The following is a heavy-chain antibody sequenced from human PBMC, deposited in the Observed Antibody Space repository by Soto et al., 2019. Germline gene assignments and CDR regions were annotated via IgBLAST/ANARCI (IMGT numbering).Heavy chain of an antibody. CDR1: GFICSSYD. CDR2: ILVDGRT. CDR3: AKATATGGGAFDI. Sequence: PGGSLRLSCAASGFICSSYDMSWVRQAPGKGLEWVSTILVDGRTFYVDSVKVRFTISRDSSQNTVYLQMNSLTAGDTALYYCAKATATGGGAFDICGQGTMVTVSS. D-gene: IGHD2-8*02. V-gene: IGHV3-23*01. J-gene: IGHJ3*02.